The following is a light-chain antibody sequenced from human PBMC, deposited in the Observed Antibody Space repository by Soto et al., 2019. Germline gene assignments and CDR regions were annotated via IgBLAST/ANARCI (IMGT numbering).Light chain of an antibody. J-gene: IGLJ3*02. CDR2: DVS. CDR1: SSDVGAYNY. Sequence: QSALTQPASVSGSPGQSITISCTGTSSDVGAYNYVSWYQQHPGKAPKLMIFDVSNRPSGVSNSFSGSKSGNTASLTISGLQAEDEADYYCSSYTTATTRVFGGGTKRTVL. V-gene: IGLV2-14*01. CDR3: SSYTTATTRV.